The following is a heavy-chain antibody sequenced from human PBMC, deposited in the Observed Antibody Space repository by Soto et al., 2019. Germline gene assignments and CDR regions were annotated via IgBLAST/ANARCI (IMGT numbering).Heavy chain of an antibody. CDR3: ARYCSGGSCYGY. Sequence: ASVKVSCKASGYTLTSYGISWVRQAPGQGLEWMGWISAYNGNTNYAQKLQGRVTMTTDTSTSTAYMELRSLRSDDAAVYYCARYCSGGSCYGYWGQGTLVTVSS. J-gene: IGHJ4*02. CDR2: ISAYNGNT. V-gene: IGHV1-18*01. D-gene: IGHD2-15*01. CDR1: GYTLTSYG.